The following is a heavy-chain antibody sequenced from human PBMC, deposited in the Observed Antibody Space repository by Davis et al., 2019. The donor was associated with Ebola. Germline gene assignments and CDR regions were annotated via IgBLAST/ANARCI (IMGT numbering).Heavy chain of an antibody. V-gene: IGHV5-51*01. CDR1: GFSLTNSW. Sequence: PGGSLRLSCKVSGFSLTNSWIAWVRQMPGKGLEWMGITYPGDSESTYSPSFQGQVTISADTSINTAYLQWSSLKASDTAMYYCARPHSIAVAGTGLDFQHWGQGTLVTVSS. D-gene: IGHD6-19*01. CDR2: TYPGDSES. J-gene: IGHJ1*01. CDR3: ARPHSIAVAGTGLDFQH.